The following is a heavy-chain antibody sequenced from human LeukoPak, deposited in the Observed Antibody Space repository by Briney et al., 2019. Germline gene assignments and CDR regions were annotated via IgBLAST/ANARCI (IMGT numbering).Heavy chain of an antibody. CDR1: GFTFSSYS. D-gene: IGHD5-12*01. CDR3: AKHRATGYYFDY. CDR2: ISSSSSYI. V-gene: IGHV3-21*04. J-gene: IGHJ4*02. Sequence: GGSLRLSCAASGFTFSSYSMNWVRQAPGKGLEWVSSISSSSSYIYYADSVKGRFTISRDNAKNSLYLQMNSLRAEDTAVYYCAKHRATGYYFDYWGQGTLVTVSS.